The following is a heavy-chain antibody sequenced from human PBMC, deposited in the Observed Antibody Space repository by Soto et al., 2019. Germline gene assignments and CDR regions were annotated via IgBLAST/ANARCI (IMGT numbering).Heavy chain of an antibody. CDR1: GGSIRRRHNF. D-gene: IGHD4-17*01. CDR3: ARYYGDYKNYFDY. Sequence: SETLALTCTVTGGSIRRRHNFWGWIRQPPGKGLELIGSIFYSETTYNNPSLNSRVTLSVDTSKNQFSLKPNSVTAADTAVYYCARYYGDYKNYFDYCGQGTLVTVS. CDR2: IFYSETT. J-gene: IGHJ4*02. V-gene: IGHV4-39*01.